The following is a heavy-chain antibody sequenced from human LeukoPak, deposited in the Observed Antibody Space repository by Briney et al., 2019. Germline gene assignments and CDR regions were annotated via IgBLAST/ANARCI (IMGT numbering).Heavy chain of an antibody. V-gene: IGHV3-53*01. Sequence: GGSLRLSCAASGLTVSANYMSWVRQAPGKGLEWVSVIYSTAITANVDSVKGRFTTSRDNSKNTLALQMNSLRVEDTAVYYCARAPHGLWFGGGAFDYWGQGTLVTVSS. CDR2: IYSTAIT. CDR3: ARAPHGLWFGGGAFDY. CDR1: GLTVSANY. D-gene: IGHD3-10*01. J-gene: IGHJ4*02.